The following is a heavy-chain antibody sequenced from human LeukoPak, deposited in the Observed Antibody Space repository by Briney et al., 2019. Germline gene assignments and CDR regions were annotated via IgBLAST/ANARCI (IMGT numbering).Heavy chain of an antibody. CDR2: INHSGCT. CDR3: ARITPRALKTANNWSDP. D-gene: IGHD1-14*01. J-gene: IGHJ5*02. Sequence: SETLSLTCAVYGGSFSGYYWSWIRQPPGKGLEWIGEINHSGCTNYNPSLKSRVTISVDTSKNQFSLKLSSVTAADTAVYYCARITPRALKTANNWSDPWGQGTLVTVSS. CDR1: GGSFSGYY. V-gene: IGHV4-34*01.